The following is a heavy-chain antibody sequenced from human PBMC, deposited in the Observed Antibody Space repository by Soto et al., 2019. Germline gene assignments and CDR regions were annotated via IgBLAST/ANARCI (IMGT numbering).Heavy chain of an antibody. D-gene: IGHD3-22*01. Sequence: GGSLRLSCAASGFTFSSYSMNWVRQAPGKGLEWIAYISSSSYTIYYADSVKGRFTISKDNAKKSLNLQMNSLRAEDTAVYYCAKAMRSGFSPYDAFDIRGQGTMVTVSS. V-gene: IGHV3-48*01. J-gene: IGHJ3*02. CDR2: ISSSSYTI. CDR3: AKAMRSGFSPYDAFDI. CDR1: GFTFSSYS.